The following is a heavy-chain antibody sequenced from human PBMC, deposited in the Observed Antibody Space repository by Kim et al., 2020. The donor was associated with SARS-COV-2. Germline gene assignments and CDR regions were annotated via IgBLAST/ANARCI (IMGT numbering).Heavy chain of an antibody. CDR3: MKGGWGWIWDH. CDR1: GFTFTGYA. V-gene: IGHV3-23*01. J-gene: IGHJ4*02. Sequence: GGSLRLSCTTSGFTFTGYAMSWVRQAPGKGLEWVSSIDGSDGTTYYVDSVKGRFTISRDNSKNTLYLQMSTLRADDTALYYCMKGGWGWIWDHWGQGTLVTVAS. CDR2: IDGSDGTT. D-gene: IGHD2-2*03.